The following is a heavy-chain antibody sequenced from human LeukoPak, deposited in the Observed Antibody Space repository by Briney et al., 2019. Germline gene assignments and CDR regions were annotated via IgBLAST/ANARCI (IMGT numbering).Heavy chain of an antibody. D-gene: IGHD3-10*01. J-gene: IGHJ6*03. Sequence: SETLSLTCTVSGGSISSGSYYWSWIRQPAGKGLEWIGHIYTSGSTNYNPSLKSRVTISVDTSKNQFSLKLSSVTAADTAVYYCARDRRGWFGEGYYYYYMDVWGKGTTVTVSS. CDR2: IYTSGST. CDR1: GGSISSGSYY. V-gene: IGHV4-61*09. CDR3: ARDRRGWFGEGYYYYYMDV.